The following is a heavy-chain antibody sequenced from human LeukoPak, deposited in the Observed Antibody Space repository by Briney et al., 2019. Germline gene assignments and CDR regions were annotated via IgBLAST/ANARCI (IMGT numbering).Heavy chain of an antibody. CDR2: IYYSGDT. J-gene: IGHJ4*02. CDR3: ARGPSERYYESSGYYYFDY. CDR1: GGSINNHY. Sequence: PSETLSLTCTVSGGSINNHYWTWIRQPPGKGLEWIGYIYYSGDTNYSPSLTSRVTISLDTSKNQFSLKLSSVTAADTAVYYCARGPSERYYESSGYYYFDYWGQGTLVTVSS. D-gene: IGHD3-22*01. V-gene: IGHV4-59*08.